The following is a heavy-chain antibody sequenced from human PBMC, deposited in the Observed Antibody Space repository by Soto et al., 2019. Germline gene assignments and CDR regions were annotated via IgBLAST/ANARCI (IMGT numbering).Heavy chain of an antibody. J-gene: IGHJ4*02. V-gene: IGHV1-18*04. CDR3: AKRTSGTTWGESDY. Sequence: QVQVMQSGAEVKKPGDSVKVSCKTSGYIFSDYGINWVRQDPGQGLEWMGWISGYSGNANLAQKFQGRVTMTTDKSTRTAYMEVRRLRSGDTAVYYCAKRTSGTTWGESDYWGQGKLVTVSS. CDR1: GYIFSDYG. CDR2: ISGYSGNA. D-gene: IGHD4-17*01.